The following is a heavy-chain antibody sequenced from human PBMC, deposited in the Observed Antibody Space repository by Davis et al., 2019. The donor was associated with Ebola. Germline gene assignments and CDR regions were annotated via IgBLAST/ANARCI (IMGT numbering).Heavy chain of an antibody. V-gene: IGHV1-3*01. CDR1: GYTFTSYA. CDR3: ASPGTSCYAAYCGMDV. D-gene: IGHD2-2*01. J-gene: IGHJ6*02. CDR2: INAGNGNT. Sequence: ASVEVSCKASGYTFTSYAMHWVRQAPGQRLEWMGWINAGNGNTKYSQKFQGRVTITRDTSASTAYMELSSLRSEDTAVYYCASPGTSCYAAYCGMDVWGQGTTVTVSS.